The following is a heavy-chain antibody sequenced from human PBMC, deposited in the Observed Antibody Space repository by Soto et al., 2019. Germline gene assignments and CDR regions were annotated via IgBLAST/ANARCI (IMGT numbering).Heavy chain of an antibody. Sequence: GGSLRLSCAASGFSFSSYAMHWVRQAPGKGLEWVASISYGGTNKYYADSVKGRFTISRDNSENTLYLQMNSLRPEDTAVFYCASAGGAGFNWIFFFDYCGLGTLVTVSS. CDR1: GFSFSSYA. D-gene: IGHD3-3*01. V-gene: IGHV3-30-3*01. CDR2: ISYGGTNK. J-gene: IGHJ4*02. CDR3: ASAGGAGFNWIFFFDY.